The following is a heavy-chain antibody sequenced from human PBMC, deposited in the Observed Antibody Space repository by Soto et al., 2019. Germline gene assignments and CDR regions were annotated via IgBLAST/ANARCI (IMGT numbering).Heavy chain of an antibody. Sequence: ASVKVSCKASGYTFRNHGISWVRQAPGQGLEWMGWISACGGNTSYAQKFQGRVTMTRDTSTSTVYMELSSLRSEDTAVYYCARVSTEYRRYYGMDVWGQGTTVTVSS. V-gene: IGHV1-18*01. J-gene: IGHJ6*02. CDR2: ISACGGNT. D-gene: IGHD6-6*01. CDR3: ARVSTEYRRYYGMDV. CDR1: GYTFRNHG.